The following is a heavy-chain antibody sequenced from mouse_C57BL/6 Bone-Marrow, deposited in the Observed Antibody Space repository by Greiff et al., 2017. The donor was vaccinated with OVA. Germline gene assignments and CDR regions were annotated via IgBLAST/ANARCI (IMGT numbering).Heavy chain of an antibody. V-gene: IGHV3-1*01. J-gene: IGHJ4*01. CDR3: ARGGAMDY. Sequence: VQLQQSGPGMVKPSQSLSLTCTVTGYSITSGYDWHWIRHFPGNKLEWMGYISYSGSTNYNPSLKSRISITHDTSKNHFFLKLNSVTTEDTVTYYCARGGAMDYWGQGTSVTVSS. CDR1: GYSITSGYD. CDR2: ISYSGST.